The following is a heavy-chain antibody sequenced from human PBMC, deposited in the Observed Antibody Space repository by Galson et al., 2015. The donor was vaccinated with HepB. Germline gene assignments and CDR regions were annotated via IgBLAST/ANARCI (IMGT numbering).Heavy chain of an antibody. CDR1: GFTFSSYA. CDR2: ISSNGGST. Sequence: SLRLSCAASGFTFSSYAMHWVRQAPGKGLEYVSAISSNGGSTYYADPVKGRFTISRDNSKNTLYLQMSSLRAEDTAVYCCTDGDYNFSYGQDYWGQGTLVTVSS. J-gene: IGHJ4*02. V-gene: IGHV3-64D*06. CDR3: TDGDYNFSYGQDY. D-gene: IGHD4-17*01.